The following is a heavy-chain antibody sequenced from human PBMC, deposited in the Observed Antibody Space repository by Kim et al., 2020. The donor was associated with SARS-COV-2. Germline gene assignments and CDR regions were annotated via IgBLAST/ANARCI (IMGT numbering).Heavy chain of an antibody. CDR2: INHSGST. CDR1: GGSFSGYY. CDR3: ARARTRIAAAGTGPRVFDY. D-gene: IGHD6-13*01. J-gene: IGHJ4*02. V-gene: IGHV4-34*01. Sequence: SETLSLTCAVYGGSFSGYYWSWIRQPPGKGLEWIGEINHSGSTNYNPSLKSRVTISVDTSKNQFSLKLSSVTAADTAVYYCARARTRIAAAGTGPRVFDYWGQGTLVTVSS.